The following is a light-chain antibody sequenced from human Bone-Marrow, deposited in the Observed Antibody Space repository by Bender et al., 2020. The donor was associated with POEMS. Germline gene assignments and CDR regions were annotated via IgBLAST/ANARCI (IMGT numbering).Light chain of an antibody. CDR2: EVT. J-gene: IGLJ3*02. CDR3: QCCVCGLSALWL. Sequence: QSALTQPASVSGSPGQSITISCTGTSSDVGGYDFVSWYQQHPGKAPKLIIYEVTKRPSGVPDRFSGSKSGNTASLAIAGLQAEDEADYCCQCCVCGLSALWLFGGGTRLS. V-gene: IGLV2-14*01. CDR1: SSDVGGYDF.